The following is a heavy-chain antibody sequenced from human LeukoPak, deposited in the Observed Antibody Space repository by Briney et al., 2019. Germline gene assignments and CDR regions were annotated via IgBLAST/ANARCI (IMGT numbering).Heavy chain of an antibody. D-gene: IGHD3-10*02. CDR2: FYYTGRT. V-gene: IGHV4-39*02. CDR3: SRLLRVLPITIFNAFDI. Sequence: SRTLSLTCTVSGGSIGSDSYYWGWIRQPPGKGLEGIGTFYYTGRTYYNPSLNSRVTISVDTSYDHFSLKLNSVLPSVTAVYSCSRLLRVLPITIFNAFDIWGQGTMVTVSS. CDR1: GGSIGSDSYY. J-gene: IGHJ3*02.